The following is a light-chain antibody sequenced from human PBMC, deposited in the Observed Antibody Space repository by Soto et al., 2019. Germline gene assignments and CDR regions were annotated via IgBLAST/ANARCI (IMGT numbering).Light chain of an antibody. Sequence: DIVMTQSPDSLAVSLGERATINCKSSQSVLYSSNNKNYLAWYQQKPGQPPKLLISWASTRESGVPARFGGSGSGTDFTLAISSRQAEDVAVYYCQHFYSTHLSFGGGTKVEIK. CDR2: WAS. J-gene: IGKJ4*01. V-gene: IGKV4-1*01. CDR3: QHFYSTHLS. CDR1: QSVLYSSNNKNY.